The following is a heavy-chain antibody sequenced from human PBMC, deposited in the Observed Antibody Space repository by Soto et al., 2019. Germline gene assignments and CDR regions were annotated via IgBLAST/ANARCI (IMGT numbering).Heavy chain of an antibody. J-gene: IGHJ3*02. CDR3: AGGFGDCGGDCYPPYHDAFDI. Sequence: QVQLVQSGAEVKKPGSSVKVSCKASGGTFSSYAISWVRQAPGQGLEWMGGIIPIFGTANYAQKFQGRVTITADESTSTAYMELSSLRSEDTAVYYCAGGFGDCGGDCYPPYHDAFDIWGQGTMVTVSS. CDR2: IIPIFGTA. V-gene: IGHV1-69*01. D-gene: IGHD2-21*02. CDR1: GGTFSSYA.